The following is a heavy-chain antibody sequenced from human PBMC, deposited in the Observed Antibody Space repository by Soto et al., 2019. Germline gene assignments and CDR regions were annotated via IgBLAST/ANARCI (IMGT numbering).Heavy chain of an antibody. J-gene: IGHJ6*02. D-gene: IGHD1-1*01. CDR2: LNGGTGQT. Sequence: ASVKVSCKASGYTFSTYAIHWVRQAPGQSLEWMGWLNGGTGQTRYSQRFQDRVTITRDTSASTAYMEVSSLRPEDTAVYYCARGKGMEENYYYYGMDIWGQGTTVSVSS. CDR3: ARGKGMEENYYYYGMDI. CDR1: GYTFSTYA. V-gene: IGHV1-3*01.